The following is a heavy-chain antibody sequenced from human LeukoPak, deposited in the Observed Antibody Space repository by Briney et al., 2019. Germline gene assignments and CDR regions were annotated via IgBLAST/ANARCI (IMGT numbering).Heavy chain of an antibody. D-gene: IGHD1-26*01. CDR1: GGSTSSYY. CDR3: ARDLGSTSAFDI. V-gene: IGHV4-59*01. Sequence: SETLSLTCTVSGGSTSSYYWSWIRQPPGKGLEWIGYIYYSGRTNYNPSLKSRVTISVDTSKNQFSLKLSSVTAADTAVYYCARDLGSTSAFDIWGQGTMVTVSP. J-gene: IGHJ3*02. CDR2: IYYSGRT.